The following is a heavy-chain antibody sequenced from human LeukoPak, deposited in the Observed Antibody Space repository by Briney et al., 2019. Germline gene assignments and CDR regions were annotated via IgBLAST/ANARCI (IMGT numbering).Heavy chain of an antibody. Sequence: PGGSLRLPCAASGFTFSNYWMSWVRQAPGKGLEWVANIKQDGGEKYYVDSVKGRFTISRDNAKNSLYLQMNSLRAEDTALYYCARELDRGSRTHFDYWGQGTLVTVSS. CDR3: ARELDRGSRTHFDY. V-gene: IGHV3-7*01. CDR2: IKQDGGEK. D-gene: IGHD5-12*01. J-gene: IGHJ4*02. CDR1: GFTFSNYW.